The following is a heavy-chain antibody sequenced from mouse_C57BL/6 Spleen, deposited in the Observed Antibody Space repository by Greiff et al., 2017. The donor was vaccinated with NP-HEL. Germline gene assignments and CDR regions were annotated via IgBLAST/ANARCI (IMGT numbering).Heavy chain of an antibody. CDR2: IYPGDGDT. D-gene: IGHD2-1*01. Sequence: VKLMESGPELVKPGASVKISCKASGYAFSSSWMNWVKQRPGKGLEWIGRIYPGDGDTNYNGKFKGKATLTADKSSSTAYMQLSSLTSEDSAVYFCARSETYGTFDYWGQGTTLTVSS. V-gene: IGHV1-82*01. CDR3: ARSETYGTFDY. CDR1: GYAFSSSW. J-gene: IGHJ2*01.